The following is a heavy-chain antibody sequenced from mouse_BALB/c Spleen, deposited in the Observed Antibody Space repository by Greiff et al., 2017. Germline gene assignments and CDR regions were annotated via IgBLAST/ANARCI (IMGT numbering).Heavy chain of an antibody. CDR2: ISSGGSYT. V-gene: IGHV5-6-4*01. Sequence: DVMLVESGGGLVKPGGSLKLSCAASGFTFSSYTMSWVRQTPEKRLEWVATISSGGSYTYYPDSVKGRFTISRDNAKNTLYLQMSSLKSEDTAMYYCTRGGRYDEKDYAMDYWGQGTSVTVSS. CDR3: TRGGRYDEKDYAMDY. CDR1: GFTFSSYT. D-gene: IGHD2-14*01. J-gene: IGHJ4*01.